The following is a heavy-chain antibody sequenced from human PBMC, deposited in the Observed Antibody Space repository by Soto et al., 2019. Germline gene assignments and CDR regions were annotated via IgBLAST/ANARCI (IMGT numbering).Heavy chain of an antibody. D-gene: IGHD3-3*01. CDR3: ARERWNDYDFWSGNYYYYGMDV. CDR1: GFTFSSYA. J-gene: IGHJ6*02. Sequence: GGSLRLSCAASGFTFSSYAMHWVRQAPGKGLEWVAVISYDGSNKYYADSVKGRFTISRDNSKNTLYLQMNSLRAEDTAVYYCARERWNDYDFWSGNYYYYGMDVWGQGTTVTVSS. CDR2: ISYDGSNK. V-gene: IGHV3-30-3*01.